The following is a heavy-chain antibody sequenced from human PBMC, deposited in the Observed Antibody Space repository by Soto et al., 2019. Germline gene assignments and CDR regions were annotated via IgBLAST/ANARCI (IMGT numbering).Heavy chain of an antibody. CDR3: ASMDYYYGMDV. J-gene: IGHJ6*02. V-gene: IGHV6-1*01. CDR1: GDSVSSNSAA. CDR2: TYYRSKWYN. Sequence: SQTLSLTCAISGDSVSSNSAAWTWIRQSPSRGLEWLGRTYYRSKWYNDYAVSVKSRITINPDTSKNQCSLQLNAVTPEDTAVYYCASMDYYYGMDVWGQGTTVTVSS.